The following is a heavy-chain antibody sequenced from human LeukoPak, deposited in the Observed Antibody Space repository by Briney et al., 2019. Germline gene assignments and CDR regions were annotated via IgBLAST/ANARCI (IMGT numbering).Heavy chain of an antibody. D-gene: IGHD1-26*01. CDR3: ARGSGNYGDFDY. Sequence: GGSLRLSCAASGFSVSTNWMHWVRQAPGKGLVWVSRINSDGSNTNYADSVRGRFTISRDNAKNTVYLQMNSLRAEDTAAYYCARGSGNYGDFDYWGQGTLVTVSS. CDR1: GFSVSTNW. V-gene: IGHV3-74*01. CDR2: INSDGSNT. J-gene: IGHJ4*02.